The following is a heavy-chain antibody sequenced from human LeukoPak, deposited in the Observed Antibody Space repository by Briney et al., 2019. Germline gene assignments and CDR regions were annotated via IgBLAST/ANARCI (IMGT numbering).Heavy chain of an antibody. Sequence: PSETLSLTCSVSGVSVSSGSYYWSWIRQPPGKGLEWIGYIYYSGSTNYNPSLKSRVTISVDTSKNQFSLKLSSVTAADTAVYYCASLASVYYYDSSGYYYYFDYWGQGTLVTVSS. CDR3: ASLASVYYYDSSGYYYYFDY. D-gene: IGHD3-22*01. CDR1: GVSVSSGSYY. J-gene: IGHJ4*02. CDR2: IYYSGST. V-gene: IGHV4-61*01.